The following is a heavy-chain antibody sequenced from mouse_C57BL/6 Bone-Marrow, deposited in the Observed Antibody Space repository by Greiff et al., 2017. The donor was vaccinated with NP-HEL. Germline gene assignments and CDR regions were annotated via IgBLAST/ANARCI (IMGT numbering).Heavy chain of an antibody. CDR2: ISNGGGST. CDR3: ARHGGAMDC. CDR1: GFTFSDYY. J-gene: IGHJ4*01. V-gene: IGHV5-12*01. Sequence: EVQVVESGGGLVQPGGSLKLSCAASGFTFSDYYMYWVRQTPEKRLEWVAYISNGGGSTYYPDTVKGRFTISRDNAKNTLYLQMSRLKSEDTAMYYCARHGGAMDCWGQGTSVTVSS.